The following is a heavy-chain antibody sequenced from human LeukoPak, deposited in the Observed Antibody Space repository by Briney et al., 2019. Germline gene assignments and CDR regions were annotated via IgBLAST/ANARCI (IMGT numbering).Heavy chain of an antibody. D-gene: IGHD2-15*01. CDR2: ISGSGGST. J-gene: IGHJ3*02. CDR3: AKGGGRQNAFDI. CDR1: GFTFNSYA. V-gene: IGHV3-23*01. Sequence: GGSLRLTCAASGFTFNSYAMSRVRQAPGKGLEWVSAISGSGGSTYYADSVKGRFTISRDNSKNTLYLQMNSLRAEDTAVYYCAKGGGRQNAFDIWGQGTMVTVSS.